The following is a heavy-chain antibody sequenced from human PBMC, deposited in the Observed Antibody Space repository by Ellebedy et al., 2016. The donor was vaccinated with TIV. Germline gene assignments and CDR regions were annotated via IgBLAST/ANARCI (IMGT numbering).Heavy chain of an antibody. J-gene: IGHJ6*02. D-gene: IGHD5-18*01. CDR1: GYTFTAYY. Sequence: AASVKVSCKASGYTFTAYYMHWVRQAPGQGLEWMGWINPNSGGTNLPQTFQGRVTMTRDRSISTAYMELSRLRSDDTAGYYCARERDASMASYYYYGMDVWGQGTTVTVSS. V-gene: IGHV1-2*02. CDR2: INPNSGGT. CDR3: ARERDASMASYYYYGMDV.